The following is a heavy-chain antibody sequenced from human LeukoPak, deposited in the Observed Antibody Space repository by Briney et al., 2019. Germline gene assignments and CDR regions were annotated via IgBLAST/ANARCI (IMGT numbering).Heavy chain of an antibody. J-gene: IGHJ4*02. V-gene: IGHV3-23*01. Sequence: GGSLRLSCAASGFTFSSYAMSWVRQAPGKGLEWVSAISGSGGSTYYADSVKGRFTISRDNSKNTLYLQMNSLRAEDTAVYYCAKDYVFGMATINNFYSWGQRTLVTVSS. D-gene: IGHD5-24*01. CDR1: GFTFSSYA. CDR3: AKDYVFGMATINNFYS. CDR2: ISGSGGST.